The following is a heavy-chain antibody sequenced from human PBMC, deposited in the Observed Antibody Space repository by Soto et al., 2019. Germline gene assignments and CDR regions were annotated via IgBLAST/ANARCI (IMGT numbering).Heavy chain of an antibody. CDR3: AKDGSDTAIYYGMDV. Sequence: GGSLRLSCAASGFTFSSYAMSWVRQAPGKGLKWVSAISGSGGSTYYADSVKGRFTISRDNSKNTLYLQMNSLRAEDTAVYYCAKDGSDTAIYYGMDVWGQGTTVTVSS. D-gene: IGHD5-18*01. J-gene: IGHJ6*02. CDR1: GFTFSSYA. V-gene: IGHV3-23*01. CDR2: ISGSGGST.